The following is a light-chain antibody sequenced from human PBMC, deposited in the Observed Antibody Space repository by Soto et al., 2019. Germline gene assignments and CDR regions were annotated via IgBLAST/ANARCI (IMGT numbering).Light chain of an antibody. CDR3: CSYAGSYTSYV. CDR2: DVS. J-gene: IGLJ1*01. V-gene: IGLV2-11*01. CDR1: SSDVGGYNY. Sequence: QSVLTQPRSVSGPPGQSVTISCTGTSSDVGGYNYVSWYQQHPGKAPKLMIYDVSKRPSGAPDRFSGSKSGNTASLTISGLQAEDEADYYCCSYAGSYTSYVFGTGTKV.